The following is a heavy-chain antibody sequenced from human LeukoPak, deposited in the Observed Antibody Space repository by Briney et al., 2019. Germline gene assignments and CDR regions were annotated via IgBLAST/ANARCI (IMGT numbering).Heavy chain of an antibody. J-gene: IGHJ6*03. CDR3: ARLRLDYDFWSGFSIYYMDV. D-gene: IGHD3-3*01. V-gene: IGHV1-18*01. CDR2: ISAYNGNT. Sequence: ASVKVSCTASGYTFTSYGISWVRQAPGQGLEWMGWISAYNGNTNYAQKLQGRVTMTTDTSTDTAYMELRSLRSDDTAVYYCARLRLDYDFWSGFSIYYMDVWGKGTTVTVSS. CDR1: GYTFTSYG.